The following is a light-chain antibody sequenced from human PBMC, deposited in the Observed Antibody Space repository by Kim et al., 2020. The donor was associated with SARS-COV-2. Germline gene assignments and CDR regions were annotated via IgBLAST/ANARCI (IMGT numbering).Light chain of an antibody. J-gene: IGKJ5*01. CDR1: QNIRYY. CDR3: QQYDNLPIT. V-gene: IGKV1-33*01. Sequence: ASVGDRVTITCQARQNIRYYLNWYQQKPGKAPKLLIYDASNLETGVSSRFSVSGSGTDFSFTINSLQPEDIGTYYCQQYDNLPITFGQGTRLEIK. CDR2: DAS.